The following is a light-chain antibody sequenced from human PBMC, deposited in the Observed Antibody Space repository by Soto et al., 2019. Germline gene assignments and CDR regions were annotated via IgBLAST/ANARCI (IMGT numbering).Light chain of an antibody. CDR2: SAS. Sequence: EIVVTQSPATLSVSPWERATLSCRASQSVSSNLAWYQQKPGQAPRLLIYSASIRATGIPDRFSGSGSGTDFTLTIGRLEPADFAVYYCHQYSNSLGPFGQGTKVDIK. V-gene: IGKV3D-15*01. J-gene: IGKJ1*01. CDR1: QSVSSN. CDR3: HQYSNSLGP.